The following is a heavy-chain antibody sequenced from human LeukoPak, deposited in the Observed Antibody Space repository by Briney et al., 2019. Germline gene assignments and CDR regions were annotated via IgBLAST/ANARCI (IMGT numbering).Heavy chain of an antibody. CDR3: AREISSWYRTEGRFDP. D-gene: IGHD6-13*01. Sequence: GGSLRLSCAASGFTFSNYWMTWVRQAPGKGLEWVANIKQDGSEKYYLDSVRGRFTISRDNAKNSLYLQMNSLGVEDTAAYYCAREISSWYRTEGRFDPWGQGTLVTVSS. CDR2: IKQDGSEK. J-gene: IGHJ5*02. CDR1: GFTFSNYW. V-gene: IGHV3-7*01.